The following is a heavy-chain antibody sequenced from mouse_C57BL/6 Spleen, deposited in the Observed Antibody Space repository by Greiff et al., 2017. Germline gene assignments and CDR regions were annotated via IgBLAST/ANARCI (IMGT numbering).Heavy chain of an antibody. CDR2: ISSGGSYT. CDR1: GFTFSSYG. J-gene: IGHJ4*01. D-gene: IGHD2-2*01. Sequence: EVKLVESGGDLVKPGGSLKLSCAASGFTFSSYGMSWVRQTPDKRLEWVATISSGGSYTYYPDSVKGRFTISRDNAKNTLYLQMSSLKSEDTAMYYCARHGIYGYDRGYAMDYWGQGTSVTVSS. CDR3: ARHGIYGYDRGYAMDY. V-gene: IGHV5-6*02.